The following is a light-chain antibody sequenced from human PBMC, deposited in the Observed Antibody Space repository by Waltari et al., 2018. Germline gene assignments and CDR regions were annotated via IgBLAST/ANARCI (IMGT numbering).Light chain of an antibody. CDR2: WAS. V-gene: IGKV4-1*01. CDR3: QQYYTTPLT. CDR1: QSVLYSSNNKNY. Sequence: DIVMTQSPDSLALSLGERATISCKSSQSVLYSSNNKNYLAWYQQKPGQPPKLLIHWASTRESGVPDRFSGSGSGTDFTLTISSLQAEDVAVYYCQQYYTTPLTFGPGTKVDIK. J-gene: IGKJ3*01.